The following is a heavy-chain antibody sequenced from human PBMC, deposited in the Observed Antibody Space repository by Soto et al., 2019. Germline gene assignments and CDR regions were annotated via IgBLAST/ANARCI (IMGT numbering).Heavy chain of an antibody. CDR3: AKDLTVTTEYYFDY. V-gene: IGHV3-30*18. D-gene: IGHD4-17*01. Sequence: QVQLVESGGGVVQPGRSLRLSCAASGFTFSSYGMHWVRQAPGKGLEWVAVISYDGSNKYYADSVKGRFTISRDNSENTLYLQMNSLRAEDTAVYYCAKDLTVTTEYYFDYWGQGTLVTVSS. CDR2: ISYDGSNK. CDR1: GFTFSSYG. J-gene: IGHJ4*02.